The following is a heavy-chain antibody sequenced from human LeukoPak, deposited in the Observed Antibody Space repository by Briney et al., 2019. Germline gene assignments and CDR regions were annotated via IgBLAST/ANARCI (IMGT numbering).Heavy chain of an antibody. J-gene: IGHJ6*03. CDR1: GESFNNYY. CDR2: INHSGST. Sequence: SETLSLTCAVYGESFNNYYWTWIRQSPGKGLEWIGEINHSGSTNYNPSLKSRLSISVDPSKNQFSLKLTSVIAADTAVYYCAREAIDPSSSYYYYMDVWGKGTTVTISS. CDR3: AREAIDPSSSYYYYMDV. V-gene: IGHV4-34*01. D-gene: IGHD6-13*01.